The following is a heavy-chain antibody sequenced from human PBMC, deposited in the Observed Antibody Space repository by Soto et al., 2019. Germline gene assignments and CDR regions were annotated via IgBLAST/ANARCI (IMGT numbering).Heavy chain of an antibody. CDR2: MNPNSGNT. Sequence: VASVKVSCKASGYTFTSYDINWVRQATGQGLEWMGWMNPNSGNTGYAQKFQGRVTMTRNTSISTAYMELSSLRSEDTAVYYCARGGIDYGDYYYYYGMDVWGQGTTVTVSS. CDR1: GYTFTSYD. D-gene: IGHD4-17*01. V-gene: IGHV1-8*01. CDR3: ARGGIDYGDYYYYYGMDV. J-gene: IGHJ6*02.